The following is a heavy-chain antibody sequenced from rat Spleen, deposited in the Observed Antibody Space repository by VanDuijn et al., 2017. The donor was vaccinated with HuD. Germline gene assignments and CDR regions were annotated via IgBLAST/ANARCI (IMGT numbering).Heavy chain of an antibody. CDR1: GFTFSNYG. CDR3: ARQWDY. Sequence: EVQLVESGGGLVQPGRSLKLSCAASGFTFSNYGMAWVRQAPSKGLVWVAGISYDGSRTYYPDSVKGRFTISRDDAKTTLYLQMDSLRSEDTATYYCARQWDYWGQGVMVTVSS. CDR2: ISYDGSRT. V-gene: IGHV5-29*01. J-gene: IGHJ2*01.